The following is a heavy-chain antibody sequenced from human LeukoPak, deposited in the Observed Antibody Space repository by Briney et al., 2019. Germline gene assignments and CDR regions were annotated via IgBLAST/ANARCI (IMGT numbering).Heavy chain of an antibody. CDR3: ARDGVVWQLVSYYYYYYMDV. Sequence: GASVKVSCKASGYTFTSYYMHWVRQAPGQGLEWMGIINPSGGSTSYAQKLQGRVTMTRDTSTSTVYMELSSLRSEDTAVYYCARDGVVWQLVSYYYYYYMDVWGKGTTVTVSS. V-gene: IGHV1-46*01. CDR1: GYTFTSYY. CDR2: INPSGGST. J-gene: IGHJ6*03. D-gene: IGHD6-6*01.